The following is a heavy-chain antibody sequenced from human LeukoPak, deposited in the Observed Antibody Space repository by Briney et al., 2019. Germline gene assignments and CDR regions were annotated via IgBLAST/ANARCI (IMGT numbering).Heavy chain of an antibody. Sequence: SETLSLTCTVSGGSISSSSYYWGWIRQPPGKGLEWIGSIYYSGSTYYNPSLKSRVTISVDTSKNQFSLELSSVTAADTAVYYCAGTRIGLLLWFGELPAYFDYWGQGTLVTVSS. J-gene: IGHJ4*02. CDR3: AGTRIGLLLWFGELPAYFDY. D-gene: IGHD3-10*01. V-gene: IGHV4-39*01. CDR1: GGSISSSSYY. CDR2: IYYSGST.